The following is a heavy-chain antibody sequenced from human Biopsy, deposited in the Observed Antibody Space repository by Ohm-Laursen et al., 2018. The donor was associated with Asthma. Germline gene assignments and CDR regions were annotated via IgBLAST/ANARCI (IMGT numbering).Heavy chain of an antibody. Sequence: LSCSASGITLRPYDMYWVRQAPGKGLEWIGETNERGVTNNNPSLKSRVIISIDTYWNRVSLKLTSVTAADTAVYYCARGPELDVWGQGTTVTVSS. CDR3: ARGPELDV. V-gene: IGHV4-34*01. J-gene: IGHJ6*02. CDR1: GITLRPYD. CDR2: TNERGVT.